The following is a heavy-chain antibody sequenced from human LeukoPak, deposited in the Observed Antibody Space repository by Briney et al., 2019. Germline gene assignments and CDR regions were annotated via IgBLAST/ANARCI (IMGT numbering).Heavy chain of an antibody. V-gene: IGHV3-11*06. J-gene: IGHJ4*02. D-gene: IGHD2-2*01. Sequence: GGSLRLSCAASRFTFSDYYMSWIRQAPGKGLEWVSSISSSSSSYIYYADSVKGRFTISRDNAKNSLYLQMNSLRAEDTAVYYCAREVVPAAKDYWGQGTLVTVSS. CDR1: RFTFSDYY. CDR3: AREVVPAAKDY. CDR2: ISSSSSSYI.